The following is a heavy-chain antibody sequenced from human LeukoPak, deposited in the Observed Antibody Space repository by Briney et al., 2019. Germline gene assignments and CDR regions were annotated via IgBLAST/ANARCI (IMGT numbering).Heavy chain of an antibody. CDR2: IIPIFGTA. J-gene: IGHJ6*03. D-gene: IGHD6-6*01. CDR3: ATTLRSRIAARTAYYMDV. CDR1: GGTFSSYA. Sequence: VASVKVSCKASGGTFSSYAISWVRQAPGQGLEWMGGIIPIFGTANYAQKFQGRVTITADKSTSTAYMELSSLRSEDTAVYYCATTLRSRIAARTAYYMDVWGKGTTVTVSS. V-gene: IGHV1-69*06.